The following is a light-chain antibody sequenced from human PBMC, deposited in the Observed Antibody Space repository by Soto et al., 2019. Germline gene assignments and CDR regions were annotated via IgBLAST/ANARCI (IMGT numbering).Light chain of an antibody. CDR3: QQYHRSSVT. V-gene: IGKV1-5*01. CDR1: QSLNND. J-gene: IGKJ5*01. Sequence: DIQMTQSPSTLSASVGDRVTITCRASQSLNNDLAWYQQKPGKAPNLLIYDASTLERGVPSRFSGTGSGTEFTLAISSLQPDDFATDYCQQYHRSSVTFGQGTRLEIK. CDR2: DAS.